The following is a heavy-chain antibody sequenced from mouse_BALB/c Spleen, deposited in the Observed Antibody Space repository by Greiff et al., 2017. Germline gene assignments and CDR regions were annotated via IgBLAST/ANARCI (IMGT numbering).Heavy chain of an antibody. CDR1: GFTFSSYA. D-gene: IGHD1-2*01. CDR2: ISSGGSYT. Sequence: EVMLVESGGGLVKPGGSLKLSCAASGFTFSSYAMSWVRQTPEKRLEWVATISSGGSYTYYPDSVKGRFTISRDNAKNTLYLQMSSLRSEDTAMYYCYDGGPFAYWGQGTLVTVSA. CDR3: YDGGPFAY. V-gene: IGHV5-9-1*01. J-gene: IGHJ3*01.